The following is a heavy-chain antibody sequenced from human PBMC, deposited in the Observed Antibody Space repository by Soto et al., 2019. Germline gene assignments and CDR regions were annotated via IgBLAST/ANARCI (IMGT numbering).Heavy chain of an antibody. D-gene: IGHD3-10*01. Sequence: PGGSLRLSCAASGFTFSNAWMNWVRQAPGKGLEWVSAISGSGGSTYYADSVKGRFTISRDNSKNTLYLQMNSLRAEDTAVYYCARYYYGSGKLGTADYYYYYYMDVWGKGTTVTVSS. CDR2: ISGSGGST. V-gene: IGHV3-23*01. CDR1: GFTFSNAW. CDR3: ARYYYGSGKLGTADYYYYYYMDV. J-gene: IGHJ6*03.